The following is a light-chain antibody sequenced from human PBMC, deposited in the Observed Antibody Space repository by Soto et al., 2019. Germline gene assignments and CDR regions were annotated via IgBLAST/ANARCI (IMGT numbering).Light chain of an antibody. J-gene: IGKJ1*01. CDR2: KAS. V-gene: IGKV1-5*03. Sequence: DIQMTQSPSTLSASVGDRVTITCRASQSISSWLAWYQQKPGKAPKLLIYKASSLESGVPSRFSGSGSGTEFTLTISSLQTDDFATYYFQQYNSYPWTFGQGTKVESK. CDR3: QQYNSYPWT. CDR1: QSISSW.